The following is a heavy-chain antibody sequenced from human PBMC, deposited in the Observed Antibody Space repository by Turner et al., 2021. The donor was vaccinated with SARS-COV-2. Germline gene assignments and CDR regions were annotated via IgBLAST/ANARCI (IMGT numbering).Heavy chain of an antibody. CDR2: IDYSGTT. Sequence: QVRLQESGPGLLTPSQTLSLTCTVSGGSISSGAYYWSWIRQHPGKGLEWIGYIDYSGTTYYNPSLESRVTISLDTSKNQFSLNLSSVTAADTAVYYCARTGSYGAAGDYWGQGTLVTVSS. D-gene: IGHD3-10*01. J-gene: IGHJ4*02. CDR1: GGSISSGAYY. CDR3: ARTGSYGAAGDY. V-gene: IGHV4-31*03.